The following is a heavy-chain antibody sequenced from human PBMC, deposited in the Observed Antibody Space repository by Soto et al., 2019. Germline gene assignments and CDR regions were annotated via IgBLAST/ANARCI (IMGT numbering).Heavy chain of an antibody. D-gene: IGHD2-21*02. V-gene: IGHV4-38-2*02. J-gene: IGHJ5*02. CDR2: LYHSGST. CDR1: GYSIRNGYY. Sequence: PSETLSLTCTVSGYSIRNGYYWGWIRQPPGKGLEWIGTLYHSGSTYYNPSLKSRVTISVDASENHFSLKLSSVTAADTAVYYCARVGPYCGGDCYSPPPWGQGTLVTVS. CDR3: ARVGPYCGGDCYSPPP.